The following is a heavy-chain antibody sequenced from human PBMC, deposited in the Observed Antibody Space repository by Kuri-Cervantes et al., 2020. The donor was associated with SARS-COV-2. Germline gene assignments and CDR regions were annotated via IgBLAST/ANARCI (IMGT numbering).Heavy chain of an antibody. CDR1: GFTFGDYA. V-gene: IGHV3-21*01. Sequence: GGSLRLSCIGSGFTFGDYAMRWFRQAPGKGLEWVSSISSSSNGYIYYADSVKGRFTVSRDNAKDSLYLQMNSLRTEDTAVYYCARDWGPTDYWGQGTLVTVSS. J-gene: IGHJ4*02. CDR3: ARDWGPTDY. CDR2: ISSSSNGYI. D-gene: IGHD3-16*01.